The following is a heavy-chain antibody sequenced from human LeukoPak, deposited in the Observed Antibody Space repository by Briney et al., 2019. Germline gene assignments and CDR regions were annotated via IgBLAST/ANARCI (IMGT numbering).Heavy chain of an antibody. Sequence: ASVKVSCKASGYTFTSYYMHWVRQAPGQGLEWMGIINPSGGSTSYAQKFQGRVTMTWDTSTSTVYMELSSLRSEDTAVYYCARGPREGYSYGHIDYWGQGTLVTVSS. CDR3: ARGPREGYSYGHIDY. D-gene: IGHD5-18*01. J-gene: IGHJ4*02. V-gene: IGHV1-46*01. CDR2: INPSGGST. CDR1: GYTFTSYY.